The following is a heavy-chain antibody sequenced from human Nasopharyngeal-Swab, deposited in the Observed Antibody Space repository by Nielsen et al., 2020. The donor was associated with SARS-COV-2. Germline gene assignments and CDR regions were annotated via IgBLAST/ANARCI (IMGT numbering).Heavy chain of an antibody. V-gene: IGHV4-31*03. D-gene: IGHD1-20*01. CDR2: IYHSGRT. Sequence: SETLSLTCTVSGGSIRIDAYYWSWIRQHPGKGLEWIGYIYHSGRTYYSPSLQSRVTISVETSKNQFSLNLRSVTAADTAVYYCARIPQPHNWNTRPVDYWGQGTRVTVSS. CDR1: GGSIRIDAYY. CDR3: ARIPQPHNWNTRPVDY. J-gene: IGHJ4*02.